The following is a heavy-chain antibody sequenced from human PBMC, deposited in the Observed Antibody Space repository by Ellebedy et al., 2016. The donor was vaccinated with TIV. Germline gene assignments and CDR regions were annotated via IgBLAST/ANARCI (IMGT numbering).Heavy chain of an antibody. J-gene: IGHJ3*02. CDR3: ARTVAHCDGDCYSGINDAFDI. Sequence: MPSETLSLTCAVSGGSISSGGYSWSWIRQPPGKGLEWIGYIYHSGSTYYNPSLKSRVTISVDRSKNQFSLKLSSVTAADTAVYYCARTVAHCDGDCYSGINDAFDIWGQGTMVTVSS. CDR1: GGSISSGGYS. D-gene: IGHD2-21*02. CDR2: IYHSGST. V-gene: IGHV4-30-2*01.